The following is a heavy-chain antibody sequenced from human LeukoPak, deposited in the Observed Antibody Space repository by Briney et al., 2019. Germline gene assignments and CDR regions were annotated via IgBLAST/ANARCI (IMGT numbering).Heavy chain of an antibody. CDR1: GYTFTGYY. D-gene: IGHD5-18*01. J-gene: IGHJ4*02. V-gene: IGHV1-2*02. CDR2: INPNSGGT. CDR3: ARERSGANSYGYWEY. Sequence: ASVKVSCKASGYTFTGYYMHWVRQAPGQGLEWMGCINPNSGGTNYAQKFQGRVTMTRDTSISTAYMEVSSLRSDDTAVYYCARERSGANSYGYWEYWGQGTLVTVSS.